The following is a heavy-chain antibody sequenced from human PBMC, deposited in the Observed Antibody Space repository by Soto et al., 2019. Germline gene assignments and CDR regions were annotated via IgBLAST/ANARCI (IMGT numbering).Heavy chain of an antibody. D-gene: IGHD2-21*02. V-gene: IGHV1-3*01. CDR3: ARDREGLAYCGGDCYSVDY. CDR1: GYTFTSYA. J-gene: IGHJ4*02. CDR2: INAGNGNT. Sequence: QVQLVQSGAEVKKPGASVKVSCKASGYTFTSYAMHWVRQAPGQRLEWMGWINAGNGNTKYSQKFQGRVTITRDTSGSTAYMELSSLRSEDTAVYYCARDREGLAYCGGDCYSVDYWGQGTLVTVSS.